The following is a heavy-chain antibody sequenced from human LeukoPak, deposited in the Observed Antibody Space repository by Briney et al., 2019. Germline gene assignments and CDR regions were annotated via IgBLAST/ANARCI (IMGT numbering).Heavy chain of an antibody. V-gene: IGHV3-21*01. CDR3: ARDPIGGLYYYYMDV. D-gene: IGHD4-23*01. Sequence: GGYLRLSCAASGFGFSSYSMNWVRQAPGKGLEWVSCISSSSSYIYYADSVKGRFTISRDNAKNSLYLQMNSLRAEDTAVYFCARDPIGGLYYYYMDVWGKGITVTVSS. J-gene: IGHJ6*03. CDR1: GFGFSSYS. CDR2: ISSSSSYI.